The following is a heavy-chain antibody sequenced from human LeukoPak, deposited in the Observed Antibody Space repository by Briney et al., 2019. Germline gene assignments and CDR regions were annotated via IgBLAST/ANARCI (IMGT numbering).Heavy chain of an antibody. CDR2: INPNSGGT. J-gene: IGHJ4*02. D-gene: IGHD3-22*01. V-gene: IGHV1-2*02. Sequence: ASVKVSCKASGYTFTGYYMHWVRQAPGQGLEWMGWINPNSGGTNYAQKFQGRVTMTRDTSISTAYMELSRLRSDDTAVYYCARDGTYYYDSSGYYEDGDLDYWGQGTLVTVSP. CDR3: ARDGTYYYDSSGYYEDGDLDY. CDR1: GYTFTGYY.